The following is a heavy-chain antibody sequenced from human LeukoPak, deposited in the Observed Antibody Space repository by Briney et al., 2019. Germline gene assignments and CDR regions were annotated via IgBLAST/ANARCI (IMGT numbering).Heavy chain of an antibody. D-gene: IGHD3-9*01. CDR3: ATDLVFKDAFDF. V-gene: IGHV1-24*01. Sequence: ASVKVSCKVSGYTLNELSMHWVRQAPGKGLEWMGSFDPEDGETICAQKFQGRVTMTEDTSTDTAYMELSSLTSEDSAVYYCATDLVFKDAFDFWGQGTMVTVSS. CDR1: GYTLNELS. J-gene: IGHJ3*01. CDR2: FDPEDGET.